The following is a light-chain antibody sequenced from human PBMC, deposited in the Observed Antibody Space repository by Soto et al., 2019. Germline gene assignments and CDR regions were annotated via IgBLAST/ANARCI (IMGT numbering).Light chain of an antibody. Sequence: QSALTQPASVSGSPGQSITISCAGTSSDVGSYNLVSWYQNHPGKAPKLMIYEGSKRPSGVSNRFSGSKSGNTASLTISGLQAADEADYFCFSYAGSYTWVFGGGTKLTVL. J-gene: IGLJ2*01. CDR2: EGS. CDR1: SSDVGSYNL. CDR3: FSYAGSYTWV. V-gene: IGLV2-23*01.